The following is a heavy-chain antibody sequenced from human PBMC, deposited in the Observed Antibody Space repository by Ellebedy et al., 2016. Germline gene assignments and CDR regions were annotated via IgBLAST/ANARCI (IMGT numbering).Heavy chain of an antibody. J-gene: IGHJ6*03. CDR1: GYTFSDYY. CDR3: ARASAPPPYYYYMDV. Sequence: ASVKVSCXASGYTFSDYYIHWVRQAPGQGLEWMGWINPHTGATNYAQNFKGRVIVTRDTSITTTYMGLRRLKSDDTALYYCARASAPPPYYYYMDVWGKGTTVTVSS. V-gene: IGHV1-2*02. CDR2: INPHTGAT.